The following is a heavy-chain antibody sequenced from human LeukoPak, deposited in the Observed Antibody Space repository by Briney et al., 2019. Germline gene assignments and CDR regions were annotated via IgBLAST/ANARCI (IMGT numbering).Heavy chain of an antibody. D-gene: IGHD5-12*01. Sequence: SEALSLICNVSGASITDAYWSWLRQPPGKGLEWIGYIYYRGGTNYNPSLKSRVAISLDTSKNQFALSLSSVTAADTAVYYCAKVKGGYFYALDSWGQGTLVTVHS. CDR3: AKVKGGYFYALDS. CDR2: IYYRGGT. CDR1: GASITDAY. J-gene: IGHJ4*02. V-gene: IGHV4-59*03.